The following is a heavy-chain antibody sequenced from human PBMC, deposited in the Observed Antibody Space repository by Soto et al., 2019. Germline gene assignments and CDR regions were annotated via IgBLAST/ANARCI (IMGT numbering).Heavy chain of an antibody. J-gene: IGHJ6*02. D-gene: IGHD2-2*01. CDR2: TRSNGEHT. Sequence: PRGSLRLSCAGSGFMFSSFAMTWVRQAPGKGLEWVSTTRSNGEHTYYADSVKGRFTVSRDNSKNTLFLEMSSLRAEDSAIYYCAKDSKSVSVSAARVYGMDVWGQGTTVTVSS. V-gene: IGHV3-23*01. CDR3: AKDSKSVSVSAARVYGMDV. CDR1: GFMFSSFA.